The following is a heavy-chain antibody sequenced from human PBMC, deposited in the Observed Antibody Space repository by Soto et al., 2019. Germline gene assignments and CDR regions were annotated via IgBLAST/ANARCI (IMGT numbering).Heavy chain of an antibody. CDR1: GRTFSSYA. V-gene: IGHV1-69*12. Sequence: QVQLVQSGAEVKKPGSSVKVSCKASGRTFSSYAISWVRQAPGQGLEWMGGIIPIFGTANYAQKFQGRVTITADEPTSTAYMGLRSLRSEDTAVHYCAGGPDTDMAVRYFDLWGRGTLVTVSS. J-gene: IGHJ2*01. D-gene: IGHD5-18*01. CDR3: AGGPDTDMAVRYFDL. CDR2: IIPIFGTA.